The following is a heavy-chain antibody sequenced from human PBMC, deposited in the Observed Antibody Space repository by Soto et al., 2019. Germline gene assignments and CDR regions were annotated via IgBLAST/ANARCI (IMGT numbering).Heavy chain of an antibody. V-gene: IGHV3-23*01. CDR1: GFTFSTYA. CDR3: XKQRAGYGSGSDTFYFDF. J-gene: IGHJ4*02. Sequence: EVQLLVSGGGLVQPGGSLRLSCSTSGFTFSTYAMNWVRQAPGKGLERVSALSGSGGTTYYADSVRGRFTISRDNSKNTLFLQMSSLRAEDTALYYXXKQRAGYGSGSDTFYFDFWGQGTLVTVS. D-gene: IGHD3-10*01. CDR2: LSGSGGTT.